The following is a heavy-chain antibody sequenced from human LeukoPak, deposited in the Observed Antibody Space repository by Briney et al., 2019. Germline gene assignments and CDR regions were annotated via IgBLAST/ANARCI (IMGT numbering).Heavy chain of an antibody. CDR1: DGSISSLY. D-gene: IGHD2-2*02. CDR3: ARVLPERYCRSASCYTSYYMDV. Sequence: SETLSLTCTVSDGSISSLYWSWIRQPPGKGLEWIGYIYYSGSTDYNPSLKSRVTISVDTSKNQFSLKLTSVTAADTAVYYCARVLPERYCRSASCYTSYYMDVWGKGTTVTVSS. V-gene: IGHV4-59*11. CDR2: IYYSGST. J-gene: IGHJ6*03.